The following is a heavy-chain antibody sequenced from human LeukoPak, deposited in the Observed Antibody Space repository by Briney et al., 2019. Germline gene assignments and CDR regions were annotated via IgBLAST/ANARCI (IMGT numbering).Heavy chain of an antibody. CDR1: GGSISSYY. CDR3: ARSCRILDIVATIRARLGGNGFDI. Sequence: SETLSLTCTVSGGSISSYYWSWIRQPPGKGLEWIGYIYYSGSTNYNPSLKSRVTISVDTSKNQFSLKLSSVTAADKAVYYCARSCRILDIVATIRARLGGNGFDIWGQGTMVTVSS. V-gene: IGHV4-59*01. J-gene: IGHJ3*02. D-gene: IGHD5-12*01. CDR2: IYYSGST.